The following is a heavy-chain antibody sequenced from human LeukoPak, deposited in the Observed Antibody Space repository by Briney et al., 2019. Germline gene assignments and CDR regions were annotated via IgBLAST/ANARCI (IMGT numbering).Heavy chain of an antibody. D-gene: IGHD3-22*01. V-gene: IGHV4-34*01. CDR2: INHSGST. CDR1: GGSFSGYY. J-gene: IGHJ4*02. CDR3: ATDYYDSSGYPHGDY. Sequence: SETLSLTCAVYGGSFSGYYWSWIRQPPGKGLEWIGEINHSGSTYYNPSLKSRVTISVDTSKNQFSLKLSSVTAADTAVYYCATDYYDSSGYPHGDYWGQGTLVTVSS.